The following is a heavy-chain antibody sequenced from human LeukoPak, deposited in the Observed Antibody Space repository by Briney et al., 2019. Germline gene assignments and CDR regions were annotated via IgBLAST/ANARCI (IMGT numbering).Heavy chain of an antibody. CDR1: GFTSSIYA. CDR2: ISGSGDTT. CDR3: AKSPAVLSVAACDI. V-gene: IGHV3-23*01. D-gene: IGHD2/OR15-2a*01. Sequence: GGSLRLACAASGFTSSIYAISWVRHAQGRGLGWVSVISGSGDTTYYADSVKGRFTISSDNSKNTLYLQMSSLRADATAVYYCAKSPAVLSVAACDIWGQGTMVTVSS. J-gene: IGHJ3*02.